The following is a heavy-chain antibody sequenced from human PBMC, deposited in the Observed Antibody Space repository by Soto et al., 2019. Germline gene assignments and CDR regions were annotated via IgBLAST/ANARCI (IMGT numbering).Heavy chain of an antibody. V-gene: IGHV3-30*18. CDR2: ISYDGSNK. D-gene: IGHD4-17*01. Sequence: GGSLRLSCAASGFTFSSYGMHWVRQAPGKGLEWVAVISYDGSNKYYADSVKGRFTISRDNSKNTLYLQMNSLRAEDTAVYYCAKINYGDYVHPDAFDIWGQGTMVTVSS. CDR1: GFTFSSYG. CDR3: AKINYGDYVHPDAFDI. J-gene: IGHJ3*02.